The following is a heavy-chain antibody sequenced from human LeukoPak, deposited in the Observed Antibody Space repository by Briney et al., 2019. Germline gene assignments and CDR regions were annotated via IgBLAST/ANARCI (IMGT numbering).Heavy chain of an antibody. Sequence: GGSLRLSCAASGFTFSSYGMHWVRQAPGKGLEWVAFIRYDGNNKYYADSVKGRFTISRDNSKNTLYLQMNSLRAEDTAVYYCAKLISPYDYWGQGTLVLVSS. J-gene: IGHJ4*02. CDR1: GFTFSSYG. V-gene: IGHV3-30*02. CDR2: IRYDGNNK. CDR3: AKLISPYDY.